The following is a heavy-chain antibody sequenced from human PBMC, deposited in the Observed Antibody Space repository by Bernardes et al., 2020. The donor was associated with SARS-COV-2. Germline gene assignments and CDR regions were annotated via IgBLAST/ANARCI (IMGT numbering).Heavy chain of an antibody. Sequence: ASMKVSCKASGYTFTDYYMHWVRQAPGQGFEWMGWINPNSGGTKSAQRFQGRVTMTRDTSINTAYMELIRVTSDDTAIYYCARCNPTLGATDCLDYWGQGTLVTVSS. CDR3: ARCNPTLGATDCLDY. CDR1: GYTFTDYY. CDR2: INPNSGGT. V-gene: IGHV1-2*02. J-gene: IGHJ4*02. D-gene: IGHD1-26*01.